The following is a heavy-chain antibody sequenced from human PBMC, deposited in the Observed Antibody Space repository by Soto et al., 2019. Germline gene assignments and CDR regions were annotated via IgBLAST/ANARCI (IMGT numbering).Heavy chain of an antibody. J-gene: IGHJ4*02. CDR1: GFTFSSYS. Sequence: EVQLVESGGGLVKPGGSLRLSCAASGFTFSSYSMNWVRQAPGKGLEWVSSISSSSSYICYADSVKGRFTISRDNAKNSLSLHMNSLRAEGTAVYYCASGLTGSQPSDYWGKGTLVTVAS. CDR3: ASGLTGSQPSDY. D-gene: IGHD7-27*01. CDR2: ISSSSSYI. V-gene: IGHV3-21*01.